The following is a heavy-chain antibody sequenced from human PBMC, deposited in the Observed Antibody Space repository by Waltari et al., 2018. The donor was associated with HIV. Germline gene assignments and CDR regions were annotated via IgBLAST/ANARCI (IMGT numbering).Heavy chain of an antibody. V-gene: IGHV3-23*01. CDR2: ISGSGGST. J-gene: IGHJ4*02. CDR3: AKDDYYYDSSGDEPGY. Sequence: EVQLLESGGGLVQPGGSLRLSCAASGFTFSSYAMSWVRQAPGKGLEWVSAISGSGGSTYYADSVKGRFTISRDNSKNTLYLQMNSLRAEDTAVYYCAKDDYYYDSSGDEPGYWGQGTLVTVSS. CDR1: GFTFSSYA. D-gene: IGHD3-22*01.